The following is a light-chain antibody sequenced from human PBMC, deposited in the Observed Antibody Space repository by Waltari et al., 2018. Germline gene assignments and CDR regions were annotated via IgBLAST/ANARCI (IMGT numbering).Light chain of an antibody. CDR3: QQYTNHPLT. CDR2: DAT. CDR1: QDIDYY. V-gene: IGKV1-33*01. J-gene: IGKJ4*01. Sequence: DIQMTQSPSSLSASVGDRVTITCQARQDIDYYLNWYQQKPGKAPNLLIYDATNLATGVPSRFSGSGSGTDFTFTISSLQPEDIATYYCQQYTNHPLTFGGGTKVEIK.